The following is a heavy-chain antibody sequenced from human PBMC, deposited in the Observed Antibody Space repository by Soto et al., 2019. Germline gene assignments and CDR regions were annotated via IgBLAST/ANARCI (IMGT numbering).Heavy chain of an antibody. D-gene: IGHD3-22*01. CDR1: GGSISSGGYY. J-gene: IGHJ4*02. Sequence: PSETLSLTCTVSGGSISSGGYYWSWIRQHPGKGLEWIGYIYYSGSTYYNPSLKSRVTISVDTSKNQFSLKLSSVTAADTAVYYCARFIYDSSGYYYWYYFDVWGQGTLVTVSS. CDR3: ARFIYDSSGYYYWYYFDV. CDR2: IYYSGST. V-gene: IGHV4-31*03.